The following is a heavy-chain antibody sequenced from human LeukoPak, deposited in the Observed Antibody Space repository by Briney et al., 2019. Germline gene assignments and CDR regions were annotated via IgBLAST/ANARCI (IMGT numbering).Heavy chain of an antibody. CDR3: AKGTYYDILTGYYDWVFDY. Sequence: GGSLRLSCAASGFTFDDYAMHWARQAPGKGLEWVSLISWDGGSTYYADSVKGRFTISRDNSKNSLYLQMNSLRAEDTALYYCAKGTYYDILTGYYDWVFDYWGQGTLVTVSS. CDR2: ISWDGGST. J-gene: IGHJ4*02. CDR1: GFTFDDYA. D-gene: IGHD3-9*01. V-gene: IGHV3-43D*04.